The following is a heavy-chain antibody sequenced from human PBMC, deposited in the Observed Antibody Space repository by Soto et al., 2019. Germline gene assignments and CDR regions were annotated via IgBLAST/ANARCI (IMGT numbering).Heavy chain of an antibody. D-gene: IGHD5-18*01. Sequence: SVKVSCKASGGTFSSYTISWVRQAPGQGLEWMGRIIPILGIANYAQKFQGRVTITADKSTSTAYMELSSLRSEDTAVYYCARGLNGYLHYFDYWGQGTPVTVSS. CDR1: GGTFSSYT. V-gene: IGHV1-69*02. CDR3: ARGLNGYLHYFDY. CDR2: IIPILGIA. J-gene: IGHJ4*02.